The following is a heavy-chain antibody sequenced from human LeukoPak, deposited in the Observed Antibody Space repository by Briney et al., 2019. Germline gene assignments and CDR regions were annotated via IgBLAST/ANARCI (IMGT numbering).Heavy chain of an antibody. CDR3: AKEGGTGTRFDY. V-gene: IGHV3-23*01. CDR1: GFTFSSSA. Sequence: GGSLRLSCAASGFTFSSSAMSWVRQAPGKGLYWVSAISGSGTGTYYADSVKGRFTISRDISKNTLYLQMNSLRAEDTAVYYCAKEGGTGTRFDYWGQGTLVTVSS. D-gene: IGHD1-7*01. J-gene: IGHJ4*02. CDR2: ISGSGTGT.